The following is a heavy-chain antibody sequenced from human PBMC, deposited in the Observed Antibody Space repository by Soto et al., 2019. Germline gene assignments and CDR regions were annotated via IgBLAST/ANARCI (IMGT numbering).Heavy chain of an antibody. V-gene: IGHV3-30-3*01. Sequence: GGSLRLSCAASGFTFRAFAIHWLRQAPGKWLEWVAIISYDGSNKYYADSVKGRFTIPRDSSKNTLYLQMTSLRIEDTAVYYCARDRKILGVGSYGLDVWGQGXTVTVYS. CDR1: GFTFRAFA. D-gene: IGHD3-3*01. CDR3: ARDRKILGVGSYGLDV. CDR2: ISYDGSNK. J-gene: IGHJ6*02.